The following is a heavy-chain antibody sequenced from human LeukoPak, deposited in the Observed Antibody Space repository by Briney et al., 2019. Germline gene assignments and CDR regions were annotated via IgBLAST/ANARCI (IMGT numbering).Heavy chain of an antibody. CDR3: AKDTLTSWYYYYGMDV. CDR2: FSGDGGST. J-gene: IGHJ6*02. Sequence: GGSLRLSCAASGFTFDDYAMHWVRQAPGKGLEWVSLFSGDGGSTYYADSVKGRFTISRDNSKNSLYLQMKSLRTEDTALYYCAKDTLTSWYYYYGMDVWGQGTTVTVSS. D-gene: IGHD2-21*02. CDR1: GFTFDDYA. V-gene: IGHV3-43*02.